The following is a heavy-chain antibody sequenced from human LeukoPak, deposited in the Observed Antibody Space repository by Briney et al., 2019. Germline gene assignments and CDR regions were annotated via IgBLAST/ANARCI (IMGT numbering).Heavy chain of an antibody. V-gene: IGHV1-69*13. D-gene: IGHD4-23*01. CDR3: ARSSRDYGGNFYFDY. J-gene: IGHJ4*02. CDR1: GGTFSSYA. CDR2: IIPIFGTA. Sequence: SVKVSCKASGGTFSSYAISWVGQAPGQGLEWMGGIIPIFGTANYAQKFQGRVTITADESTSTAYMELSSLRSEDTAVYYCARSSRDYGGNFYFDYWGQGTLVTVSS.